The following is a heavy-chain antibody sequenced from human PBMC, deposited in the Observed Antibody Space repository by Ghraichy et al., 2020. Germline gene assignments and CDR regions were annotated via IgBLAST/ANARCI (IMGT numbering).Heavy chain of an antibody. J-gene: IGHJ4*02. CDR1: GFTFSNLW. CDR2: INEDGSEK. Sequence: GGSLRLSCAASGFTFSNLWMSWVRQAPGKGLEWVANINEDGSEKYYVDSVKGRFTISRDNAKNSLYLQMNSLRAEDTAVYHCARVWRYYDSGTGFHYWGQGTLVTVSS. CDR3: ARVWRYYDSGTGFHY. D-gene: IGHD3-10*01. V-gene: IGHV3-7*03.